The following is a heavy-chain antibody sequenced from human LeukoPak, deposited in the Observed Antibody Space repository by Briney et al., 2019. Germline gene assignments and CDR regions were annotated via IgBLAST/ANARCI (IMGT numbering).Heavy chain of an antibody. J-gene: IGHJ4*02. V-gene: IGHV3-48*03. CDR2: ISSSGSNM. CDR1: GFTFSSYE. CDR3: ARDNIRYSVDF. D-gene: IGHD2-15*01. Sequence: GGSLRLSCAASGFTFSSYEMNWVRQAPGKGLEWVSYISSSGSNMYYADSAKGRFTISRDNAKNSLYLQMDSLRAEDTAVYYCARDNIRYSVDFWGQGTLVIVSS.